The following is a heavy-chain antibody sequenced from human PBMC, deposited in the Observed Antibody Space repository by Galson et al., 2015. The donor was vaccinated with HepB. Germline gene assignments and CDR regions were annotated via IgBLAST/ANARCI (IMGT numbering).Heavy chain of an antibody. CDR3: VREFHGGTFDY. Sequence: SVKVSCKASGYTFIDYYLHWVRRAPGQGFDWMGIINPNTGGTTYAPEFQGRFTMTRDTSSNTVYMELTSLTSGDTAVYYCVREFHGGTFDYWGQGTLVTVSS. J-gene: IGHJ4*02. CDR2: INPNTGGT. CDR1: GYTFIDYY. V-gene: IGHV1-46*01. D-gene: IGHD3/OR15-3a*01.